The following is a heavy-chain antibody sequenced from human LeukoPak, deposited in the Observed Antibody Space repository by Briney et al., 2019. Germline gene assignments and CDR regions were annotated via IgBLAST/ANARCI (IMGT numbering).Heavy chain of an antibody. D-gene: IGHD2-15*01. CDR2: ISGSGTST. CDR3: AKKRDSNETLYFFDY. Sequence: PGGSLRLSCAASGFTFNTDGMTWVRQAPGKGLEWVSAISGSGTSTYYADSVQCRFTISRDNSKNTLSLQMTSLRAEDTAVYYCAKKRDSNETLYFFDYWGQGTLVTVSS. V-gene: IGHV3-23*01. J-gene: IGHJ4*02. CDR1: GFTFNTDG.